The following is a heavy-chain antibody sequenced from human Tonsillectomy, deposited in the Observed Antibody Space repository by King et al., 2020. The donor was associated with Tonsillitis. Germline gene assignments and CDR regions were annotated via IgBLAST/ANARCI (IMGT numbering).Heavy chain of an antibody. J-gene: IGHJ3*02. CDR2: ISWNSGSI. Sequence: VQLVESGGGLVQPGRSLRLSCAASGFTFDDYAMHWVRQAPGKGLEWVSGISWNSGSIGYADSVKGRFTISRDNAKNSLYLQMNSLRAEDTALYYCAKGAGGFHGAFDIWGRGTMVTVSS. CDR3: AKGAGGFHGAFDI. CDR1: GFTFDDYA. V-gene: IGHV3-9*01. D-gene: IGHD3-16*01.